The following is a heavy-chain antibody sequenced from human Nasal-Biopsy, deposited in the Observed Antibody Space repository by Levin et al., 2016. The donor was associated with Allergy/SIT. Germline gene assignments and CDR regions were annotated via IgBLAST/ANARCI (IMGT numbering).Heavy chain of an antibody. J-gene: IGHJ2*01. CDR1: GSTFIGSH. CDR2: IDDSGVT. CDR3: ARHCSGNRDCFFDL. D-gene: IGHD3-10*02. V-gene: IGHV4-34*01. Sequence: SETLSLTCGGYGSTFIGSHWSWIRQPPGKGLEWIGEIDDSGVTKYNQSLQRRATVSVDMSKKIVSLTLTSLTAADTAVYYCARHCSGNRDCFFDLWGRGTSVTVSS.